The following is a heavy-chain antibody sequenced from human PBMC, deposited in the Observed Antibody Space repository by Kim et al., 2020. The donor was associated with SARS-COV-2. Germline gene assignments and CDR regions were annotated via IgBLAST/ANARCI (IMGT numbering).Heavy chain of an antibody. V-gene: IGHV3-11*01. D-gene: IGHD3-10*01. Sequence: SVKGRFTTSSDKAKNSLYLQMTSLRAEDTAVYYCARDITMVRGVKAFDIWGQGTMVTVSS. J-gene: IGHJ3*02. CDR3: ARDITMVRGVKAFDI.